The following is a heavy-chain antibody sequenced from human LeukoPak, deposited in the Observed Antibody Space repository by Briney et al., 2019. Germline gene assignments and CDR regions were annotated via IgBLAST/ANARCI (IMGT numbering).Heavy chain of an antibody. Sequence: SETLTLTCTVSGYSISSGYYWGCLRQPPGKRLEWIGSFYHSGSTYYNPSLKRRVTISVDTSKNQFSLKLSSVTAADTAVYYCARGAGAAATVYWGQDTLVTVFS. J-gene: IGHJ1*01. V-gene: IGHV4-38-2*02. CDR3: ARGAGAAATVY. D-gene: IGHD6-13*01. CDR2: FYHSGST. CDR1: GYSISSGYY.